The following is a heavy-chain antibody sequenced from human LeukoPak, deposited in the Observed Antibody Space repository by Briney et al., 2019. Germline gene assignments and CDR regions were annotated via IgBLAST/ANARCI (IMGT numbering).Heavy chain of an antibody. CDR2: IYYSGST. J-gene: IGHJ4*02. D-gene: IGHD3-10*01. CDR1: GGSVSSGSYY. V-gene: IGHV4-61*01. CDR3: ARDNGSGSYLDY. Sequence: SETLSLTCTVSGGSVSSGSYYWSWIRQPPGKGLEWIGYIYYSGSTNYNPSLKSQVTISVDTSKNQFSLKLSSVTAADTAVYYCARDNGSGSYLDYWGQGTLVTVSS.